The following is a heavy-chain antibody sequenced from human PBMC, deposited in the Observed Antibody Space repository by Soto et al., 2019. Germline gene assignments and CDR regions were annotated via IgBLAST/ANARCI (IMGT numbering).Heavy chain of an antibody. CDR1: GGSISSYY. CDR3: AREGTTVDSYYYYGMDV. V-gene: IGHV4-59*01. CDR2: IYYSGST. D-gene: IGHD1-1*01. Sequence: QVQLQESGPGLVKPSETLSLTCTVSGGSISSYYWNWIRQPPGKGLEWIGYIYYSGSTNYNPSLKGRVTISVDTSKNLFSLKLSSVTAADTAVYYCAREGTTVDSYYYYGMDVWGQGTTVTVSS. J-gene: IGHJ6*02.